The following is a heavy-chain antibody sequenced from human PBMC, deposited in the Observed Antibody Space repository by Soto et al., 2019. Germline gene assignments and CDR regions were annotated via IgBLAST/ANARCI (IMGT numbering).Heavy chain of an antibody. J-gene: IGHJ2*01. V-gene: IGHV4-59*08. Sequence: QVQLQESGPGLVRPSETLSLTCTVSGGSVTSHYWSWIRQPPGRGLEWIGFIYYSGITDSNPSLKSRVTMSLDTSKNQLSLRLSSVTAADTAVYYCARPSGIVPAVWYFDLWGRGTLVTVSS. CDR2: IYYSGIT. CDR3: ARPSGIVPAVWYFDL. CDR1: GGSVTSHY. D-gene: IGHD2-21*01.